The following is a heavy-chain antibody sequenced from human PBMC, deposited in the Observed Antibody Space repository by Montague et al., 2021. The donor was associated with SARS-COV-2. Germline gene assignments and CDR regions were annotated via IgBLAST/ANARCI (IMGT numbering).Heavy chain of an antibody. CDR2: SSGSDGGT. CDR3: AKDSYYYGLGYGMDV. Sequence: SRSLSLSASGFPFSNSAMNWVRQAPGKGLEWVSGSSGSDGGTHYADSVKGRFTISRDNSKNVLYLQMNSLRAEDTALYYCAKDSYYYGLGYGMDVWGQGTTVTVSS. CDR1: GFPFSNSA. V-gene: IGHV3-23*01. J-gene: IGHJ6*02. D-gene: IGHD3-10*01.